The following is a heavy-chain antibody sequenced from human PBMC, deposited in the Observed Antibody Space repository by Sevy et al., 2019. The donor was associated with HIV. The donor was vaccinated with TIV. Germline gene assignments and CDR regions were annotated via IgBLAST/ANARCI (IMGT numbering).Heavy chain of an antibody. Sequence: GESLKISCKASGYTFTSYGISWVRQAPGQGLEWMGWISAYNGNTNYAQKLQGRVTMTTDTSTSTAYMELRSLRSDDTAVYYCARVIIAARRARPDYWGQGTLVTVSS. D-gene: IGHD6-6*01. V-gene: IGHV1-18*01. CDR2: ISAYNGNT. CDR3: ARVIIAARRARPDY. CDR1: GYTFTSYG. J-gene: IGHJ4*02.